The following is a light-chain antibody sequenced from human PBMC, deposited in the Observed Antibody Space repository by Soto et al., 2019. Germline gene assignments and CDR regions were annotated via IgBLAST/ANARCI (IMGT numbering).Light chain of an antibody. V-gene: IGKV3-11*01. Sequence: EIVLTQSPATLSLSPGERATLSCRASQSVSSCLAWYQQNPGQAPRLLIYDASNRATGIPARFSGSGSGTDVTRTISSLEPEDFAVYYCQQRSNWYTFGQGTKREIK. CDR2: DAS. CDR3: QQRSNWYT. J-gene: IGKJ2*01. CDR1: QSVSSC.